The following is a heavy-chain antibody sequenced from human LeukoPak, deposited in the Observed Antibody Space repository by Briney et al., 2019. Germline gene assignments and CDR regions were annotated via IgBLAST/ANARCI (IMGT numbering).Heavy chain of an antibody. CDR3: ARVDIGY. CDR2: INTNSGGT. D-gene: IGHD5-12*01. Sequence: ASVKVSCKASGYSFTDNYMHWVRQAPGQGLKWMGRINTNSGGTNYAQRFQGRVTMTRDTSISTVYMELRRLRSDDTAVYYCARVDIGYWGQGTLVTVSS. V-gene: IGHV1-2*06. J-gene: IGHJ4*02. CDR1: GYSFTDNY.